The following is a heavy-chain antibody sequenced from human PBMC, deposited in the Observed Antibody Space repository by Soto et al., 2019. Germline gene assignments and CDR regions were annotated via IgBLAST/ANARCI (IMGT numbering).Heavy chain of an antibody. CDR2: ITTNGGST. V-gene: IGHV3-64*01. D-gene: IGHD2-21*01. CDR3: ARGTGLYCGGDCYPLDY. J-gene: IGHJ4*02. Sequence: GGSLRLSCAASGFTFSSYAMHWVRQAPGKGLEYVSGITTNGGSTYYANSVKDRFTISRDNSKNTLYLQMGSLRAEDMAVYYCARGTGLYCGGDCYPLDYWGQGILVTVSS. CDR1: GFTFSSYA.